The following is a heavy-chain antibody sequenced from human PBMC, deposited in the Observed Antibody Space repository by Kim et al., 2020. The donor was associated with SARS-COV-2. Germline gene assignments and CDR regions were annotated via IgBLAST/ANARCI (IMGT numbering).Heavy chain of an antibody. Sequence: SETLSLTCTVSGGSVSSGSYYWSWIRQPPGKGLEWIGYIFYSGSTNYNPSLKSRVTISLDTSKNQFSLKLSSVTAADTAVYYCARESLRYFDWSQPLYDYWGQGTLVTVSS. J-gene: IGHJ4*02. CDR3: ARESLRYFDWSQPLYDY. D-gene: IGHD3-9*01. CDR1: GGSVSSGSYY. V-gene: IGHV4-61*01. CDR2: IFYSGST.